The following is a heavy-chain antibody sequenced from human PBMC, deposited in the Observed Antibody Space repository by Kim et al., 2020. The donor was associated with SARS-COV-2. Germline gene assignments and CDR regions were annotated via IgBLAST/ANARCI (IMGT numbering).Heavy chain of an antibody. CDR2: INHSGST. CDR1: GGSFSGYY. D-gene: IGHD3-10*01. J-gene: IGHJ4*02. Sequence: SETLSLTCAVYGGSFSGYYWSWIRQPPGKGLEWIGEINHSGSTNYNPSLKSRVTISVDTSKNQFSLKLSSVTAADTAVYYCARGRGYYYGSGSYYNAHDYWGQGTLVTVSS. V-gene: IGHV4-34*01. CDR3: ARGRGYYYGSGSYYNAHDY.